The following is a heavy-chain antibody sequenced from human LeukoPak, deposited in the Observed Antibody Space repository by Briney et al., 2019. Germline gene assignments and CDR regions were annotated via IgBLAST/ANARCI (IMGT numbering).Heavy chain of an antibody. Sequence: ASVKVSCKASGYTFTGYYMRWVRQAPGQGLEWMGWINPNSGGTNYAQKFQGRVTMTRDTSISTAYMELNRLRSDDTAVYYCARSKPEGYYYYYGMDVWGQGTTVTVSS. CDR2: INPNSGGT. CDR1: GYTFTGYY. CDR3: ARSKPEGYYYYYGMDV. V-gene: IGHV1-2*02. J-gene: IGHJ6*02.